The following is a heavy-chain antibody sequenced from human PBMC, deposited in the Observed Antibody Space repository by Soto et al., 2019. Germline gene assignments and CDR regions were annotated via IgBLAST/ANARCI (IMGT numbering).Heavy chain of an antibody. J-gene: IGHJ6*02. CDR1: GGSITSSNW. D-gene: IGHD3-9*01. V-gene: IGHV4-4*02. CDR2: IYHSGST. Sequence: QVQLQESGPGLVKPSGTLSLTCAVSGGSITSSNWWSWVRQPPGKGLEWIGEIYHSGSTNYNPSLKCRVTISVDKSKNHFALKLRSVTAADTAVYYCARWGRFYDILTGPRSYYYGMDVWGQGTTVTVSS. CDR3: ARWGRFYDILTGPRSYYYGMDV.